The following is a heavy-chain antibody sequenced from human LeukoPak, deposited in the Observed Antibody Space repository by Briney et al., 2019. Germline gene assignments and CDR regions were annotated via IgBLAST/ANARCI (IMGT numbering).Heavy chain of an antibody. J-gene: IGHJ4*02. Sequence: TGGSLRLSCAASGFTFSSYAMSWVRQAPGKGLEWVSAISGSGGSTYYADSVKGRFTISRDNSKNTLYLQMNSLRAEDTAVYYCAKSLGIVVVVAGHWGQGTLVTVSS. CDR1: GFTFSSYA. CDR3: AKSLGIVVVVAGH. D-gene: IGHD2-15*01. V-gene: IGHV3-23*01. CDR2: ISGSGGST.